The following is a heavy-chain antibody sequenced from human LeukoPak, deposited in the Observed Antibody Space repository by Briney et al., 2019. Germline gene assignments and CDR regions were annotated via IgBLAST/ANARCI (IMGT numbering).Heavy chain of an antibody. CDR1: GFTFDDYA. CDR3: ARDRREMAIQMRTAFDI. Sequence: PGRSLRLSCAASGFTFDDYAMHWVRQAPGKGLEWVSGISWNSGSIGYADSVKGRFTISRDNAKNSLYLQMNSLRAEDTAVYYCARDRREMAIQMRTAFDIWGQGTMVTVSS. CDR2: ISWNSGSI. J-gene: IGHJ3*02. D-gene: IGHD5-24*01. V-gene: IGHV3-9*01.